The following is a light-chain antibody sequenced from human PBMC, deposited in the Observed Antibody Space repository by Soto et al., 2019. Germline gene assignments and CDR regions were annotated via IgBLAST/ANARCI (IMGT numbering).Light chain of an antibody. Sequence: EIVMTQSPATLSLSPGERATLSCRASQSVSSNLAWYQQKPGQAPRLLIYGASTRATGIPARFSGNGAGTEFTLTISSLQSEDFAVYYCQQYNNWPLTFGGGTKVEIK. V-gene: IGKV3-15*01. CDR1: QSVSSN. CDR2: GAS. J-gene: IGKJ4*01. CDR3: QQYNNWPLT.